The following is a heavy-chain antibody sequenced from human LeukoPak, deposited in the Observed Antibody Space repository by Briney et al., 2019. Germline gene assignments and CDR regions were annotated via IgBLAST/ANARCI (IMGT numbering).Heavy chain of an antibody. D-gene: IGHD6-25*01. V-gene: IGHV3-30*02. CDR1: GFTFSSYG. Sequence: GGSLRLSCAGSGFTFSSYGMHWVRQAPGKGLDWVAFIRYDGSNKYYADSVKGRFTIPRDISKNTLYLQMNSLRAEDTAVYYCAKDLAGAFDIWGQGTMVTVSS. CDR2: IRYDGSNK. J-gene: IGHJ3*02. CDR3: AKDLAGAFDI.